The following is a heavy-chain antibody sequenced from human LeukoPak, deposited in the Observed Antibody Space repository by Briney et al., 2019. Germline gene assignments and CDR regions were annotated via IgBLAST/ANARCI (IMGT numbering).Heavy chain of an antibody. CDR3: TTDLPSYYYDSSGDD. CDR1: GFTFSNAW. CDR2: IKSKTDGGTT. Sequence: GGSLRLSCAASGFTFSNAWMSWARQAPGKGLEWVGRIKSKTDGGTTDYAAPVKGRFTISRDDSKNTLYLQMNSLKTEDTAVYYCTTDLPSYYYDSSGDDWGQGTLVAVSS. D-gene: IGHD3-22*01. J-gene: IGHJ4*02. V-gene: IGHV3-15*01.